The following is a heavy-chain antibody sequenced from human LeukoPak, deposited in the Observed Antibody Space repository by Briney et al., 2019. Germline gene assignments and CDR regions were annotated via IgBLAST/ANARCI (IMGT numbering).Heavy chain of an antibody. CDR3: ARVNDILTGYYKDY. CDR1: GYTFTSYV. V-gene: IGHV1-8*01. J-gene: IGHJ4*02. D-gene: IGHD3-9*01. Sequence: ASVKVSCKASGYTFTSYVINWVRQATGQGLEWMGWMNPNSGNTGYAQKFQGRVTMTRNTSISTAYMELSSLRSEDTAVYYCARVNDILTGYYKDYWGQGTLVTVSS. CDR2: MNPNSGNT.